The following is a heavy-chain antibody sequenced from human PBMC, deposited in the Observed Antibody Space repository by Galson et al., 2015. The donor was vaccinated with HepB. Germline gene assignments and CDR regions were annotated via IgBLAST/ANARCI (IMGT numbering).Heavy chain of an antibody. V-gene: IGHV1-69*04. Sequence: SCKASGDLFSTYGLSWVRQAPGQGLEWMGKIVPVLDMTKYAQRFQDRVTFTADTSTSTAYMELASLRPEDTAVYYCARLSGDYGVNSWGQGTLVTVSA. CDR2: IVPVLDMT. D-gene: IGHD4/OR15-4a*01. CDR1: GDLFSTYG. CDR3: ARLSGDYGVNS. J-gene: IGHJ5*02.